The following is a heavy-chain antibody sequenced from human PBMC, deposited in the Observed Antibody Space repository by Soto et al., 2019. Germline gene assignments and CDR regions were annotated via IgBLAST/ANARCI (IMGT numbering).Heavy chain of an antibody. D-gene: IGHD5-12*01. J-gene: IGHJ4*02. CDR2: IIPMFGTA. CDR1: GVTFITYA. Sequence: QVQLVQSGAEVKKPESSVKVSCKAPGVTFITYAISWVRQAPGQGLEWMGGIIPMFGTANYAQRFQDRVTLTADESTNTVYMELSSLRSEDTAVYFCASGIQLWLRRINNGYSGWGQGTLVTVSS. V-gene: IGHV1-69*12. CDR3: ASGIQLWLRRINNGYSG.